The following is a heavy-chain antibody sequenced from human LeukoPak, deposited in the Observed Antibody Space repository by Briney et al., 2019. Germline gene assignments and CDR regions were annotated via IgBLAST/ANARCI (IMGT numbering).Heavy chain of an antibody. J-gene: IGHJ4*02. CDR1: EDTFTRHY. CDR3: ASLGSGSSPIIDFDY. D-gene: IGHD3-10*01. V-gene: IGHV1-46*04. CDR2: INPDDDSI. Sequence: GASVKVSCKASEDTFTRHYIHWVRQAPGQGLEWIGLINPDDDSIDYTQKLRGRITVTRDRSTSIVYMELSSLTSEDTAVYYCASLGSGSSPIIDFDYWGQGTLVTVFS.